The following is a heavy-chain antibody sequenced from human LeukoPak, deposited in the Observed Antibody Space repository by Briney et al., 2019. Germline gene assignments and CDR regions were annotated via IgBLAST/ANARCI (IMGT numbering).Heavy chain of an antibody. CDR2: INPNSGGT. Sequence: ASVKVSCKASGYTFTGYYMHWVRQAPGQGLEWMGWINPNSGGTNYAQKFQGRVTMTRDTSISTAYMELSRLRSDDTAVYYCARVTTAYMYSSGWDIDYWGQGTLVTVSS. CDR3: ARVTTAYMYSSGWDIDY. J-gene: IGHJ4*02. D-gene: IGHD6-19*01. V-gene: IGHV1-2*02. CDR1: GYTFTGYY.